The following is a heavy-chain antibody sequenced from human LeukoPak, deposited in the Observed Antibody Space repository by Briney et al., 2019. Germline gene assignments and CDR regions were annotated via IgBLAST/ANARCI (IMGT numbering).Heavy chain of an antibody. V-gene: IGHV1-8*01. CDR2: MNPNSGNT. Sequence: ASVKVSCKASGYTFTSYDINWVRQATGQGLEWVGWMNPNSGNTGYAQKFQGRVTMTRNTSISTAYMELSSLRSEDTAVYYCARANNWNRDNAFDIWGQGTMVTVSS. CDR3: ARANNWNRDNAFDI. D-gene: IGHD1-1*01. CDR1: GYTFTSYD. J-gene: IGHJ3*02.